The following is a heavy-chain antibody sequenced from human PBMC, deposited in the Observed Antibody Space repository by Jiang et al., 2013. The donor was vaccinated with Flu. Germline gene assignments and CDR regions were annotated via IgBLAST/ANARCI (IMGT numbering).Heavy chain of an antibody. CDR3: ARMSVLLASGSSIQYYYYGMDV. J-gene: IGHJ6*02. CDR1: GFPLSTSGMC. CDR2: IDWDDDK. Sequence: KPTQTLTLTCTFSGFPLSTSGMCVSWIRQPPGKALEWLARIDWDDDKYYSTSLKTRLTISKDTSKNQVVLTMTNMDPVDTATYYCARMSVLLASGSSIQYYYYGMDVWGQGTTVTVSS. D-gene: IGHD3-16*01. V-gene: IGHV2-70*11.